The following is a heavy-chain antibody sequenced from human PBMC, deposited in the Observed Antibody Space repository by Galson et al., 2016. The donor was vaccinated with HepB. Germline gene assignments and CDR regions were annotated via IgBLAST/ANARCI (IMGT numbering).Heavy chain of an antibody. V-gene: IGHV1-46*01. J-gene: IGHJ6*02. D-gene: IGHD5-12*01. CDR2: INPSGNCT. CDR3: ASSGPRGYSGYDAYFYYYYALEV. CDR1: GDTFTSHY. Sequence: SVKVSCKASGDTFTSHYMNWVRQAPGQGLEWMGIINPSGNCTSNAQWFQGRVTMTRDTSASTAYMELSSLRSENTAVYFCASSGPRGYSGYDAYFYYYYALEVWGQGTTVTVSS.